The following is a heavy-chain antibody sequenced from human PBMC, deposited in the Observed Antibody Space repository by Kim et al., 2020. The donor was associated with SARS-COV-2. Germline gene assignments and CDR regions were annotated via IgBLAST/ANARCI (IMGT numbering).Heavy chain of an antibody. V-gene: IGHV3-11*01. Sequence: GGSLRLSCAASGFTFSDYYMSWIRQAPGKGLEWVSYISSSGSTIYYADSVKGRFTISRDNAKNSLYLQMNSLRAEDTAVYYCASSPAVNYYDSSGYWVWGQGTLVTVSS. CDR3: ASSPAVNYYDSSGYWV. J-gene: IGHJ1*01. CDR1: GFTFSDYY. D-gene: IGHD3-22*01. CDR2: ISSSGSTI.